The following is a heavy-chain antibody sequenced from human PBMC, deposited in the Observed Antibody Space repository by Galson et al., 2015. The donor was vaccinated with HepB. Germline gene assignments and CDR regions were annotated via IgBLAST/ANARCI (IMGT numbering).Heavy chain of an antibody. J-gene: IGHJ4*02. CDR2: IWYDGSNK. V-gene: IGHV3-30*18. CDR3: AKDPYLYSALAGTMAGFDS. Sequence: SLRLSCAAPGFTFSNYGMHWVRQAPGKGLEWLAVIWYDGSNKYYADSVKGRFTISRDNSKNTLYLQMNSLRAEDTALYYCAKDPYLYSALAGTMAGFDSWGQGTLVTVSS. D-gene: IGHD6-19*01. CDR1: GFTFSNYG.